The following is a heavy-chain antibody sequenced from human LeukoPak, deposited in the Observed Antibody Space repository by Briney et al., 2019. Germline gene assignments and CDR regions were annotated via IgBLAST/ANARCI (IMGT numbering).Heavy chain of an antibody. CDR3: AKGGYYYDSSGYFFDY. Sequence: PGRSLRLSCAASGFTFSNYPMHWVRQAPGKGLEWVAVISSDGNNKYYADSVKGRFTISRDNSKNTLYLQMNSLRAEDTAVYYCAKGGYYYDSSGYFFDYWGQGTLVTVSS. CDR2: ISSDGNNK. V-gene: IGHV3-30-3*01. J-gene: IGHJ4*02. CDR1: GFTFSNYP. D-gene: IGHD3-22*01.